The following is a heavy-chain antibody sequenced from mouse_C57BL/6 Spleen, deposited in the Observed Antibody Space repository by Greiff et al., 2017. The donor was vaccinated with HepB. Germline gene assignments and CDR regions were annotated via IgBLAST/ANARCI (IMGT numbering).Heavy chain of an antibody. CDR1: GYTFTSYT. V-gene: IGHV1-4*01. CDR2: INPSSGYT. CDR3: ARGEGLYDSLPMDY. Sequence: QVQLQQSGAELARPGASVKMSCKASGYTFTSYTMHWVKQRPGQGLEWIGYINPSSGYTKYNQKFKDKATLTADKSSSTAYMQLSSLTSEDSAVYYCARGEGLYDSLPMDYWGQGTSVTVSS. D-gene: IGHD2-4*01. J-gene: IGHJ4*01.